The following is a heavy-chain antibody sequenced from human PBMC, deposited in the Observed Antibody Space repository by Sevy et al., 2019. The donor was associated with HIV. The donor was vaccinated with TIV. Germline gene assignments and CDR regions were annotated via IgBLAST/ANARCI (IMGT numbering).Heavy chain of an antibody. CDR1: GYTFTGYY. V-gene: IGHV1-2*02. J-gene: IGHJ6*02. Sequence: GESLKISCKASGYTFTGYYMHWVRQAPGQGLEWMGWINPNSGGTNYAQKFQGRVTMTRDTSISTAYMELSRLRSDDTAVYYCARVTYSKKGCYYGMDVWGQGTTVTVSS. CDR3: ARVTYSKKGCYYGMDV. D-gene: IGHD4-4*01. CDR2: INPNSGGT.